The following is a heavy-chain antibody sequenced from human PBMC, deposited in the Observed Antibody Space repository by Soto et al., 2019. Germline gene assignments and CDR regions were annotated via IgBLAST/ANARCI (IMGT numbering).Heavy chain of an antibody. CDR3: AGGFNWLDAFDI. CDR2: MNPNGGNT. CDR1: GYTFTSYD. J-gene: IGHJ3*02. Sequence: ASVKVSCKASGYTFTSYDINWVRQATGQGLEWMGWMNPNGGNTGYAQKFQGRVTTTRNTFISTAYMELSSLRSEDTAVYYCAGGFNWLDAFDIWGQRTMVTVSS. D-gene: IGHD1-20*01. V-gene: IGHV1-8*01.